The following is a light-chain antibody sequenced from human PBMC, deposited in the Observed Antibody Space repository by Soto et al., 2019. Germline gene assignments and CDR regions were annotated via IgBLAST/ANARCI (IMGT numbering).Light chain of an antibody. CDR2: EVS. CDR1: SSDVGSYNR. V-gene: IGLV2-18*02. J-gene: IGLJ1*01. CDR3: SSYTSSSTFYV. Sequence: QSVLTQPPSVSGSPGQSVTISCTGTSSDVGSYNRVSWYQQPPGTAPKLMIYEVSNRPSGVPDRFSGSKSGNTASLTISGLQAEDEAAYYCSSYTSSSTFYVFGPGTKLTVL.